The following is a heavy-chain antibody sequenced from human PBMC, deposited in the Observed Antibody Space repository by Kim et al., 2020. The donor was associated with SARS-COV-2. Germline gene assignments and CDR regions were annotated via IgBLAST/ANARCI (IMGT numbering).Heavy chain of an antibody. Sequence: YADSVTGRFTTSRDNAKNSLYLQMNSLRAEDTAVYCCARFHVGWTGGFDYWGQGTLVTVSS. CDR3: ARFHVGWTGGFDY. D-gene: IGHD6-19*01. V-gene: IGHV3-21*01. J-gene: IGHJ4*02.